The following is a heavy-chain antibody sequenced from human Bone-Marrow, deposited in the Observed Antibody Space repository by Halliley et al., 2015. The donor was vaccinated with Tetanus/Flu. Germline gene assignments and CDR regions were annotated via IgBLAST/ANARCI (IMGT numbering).Heavy chain of an antibody. J-gene: IGHJ5*02. CDR3: ATVSREHLRLGGLSFGT. D-gene: IGHD3-16*02. CDR2: FYYGGST. Sequence: GLVKPSETLSLTCAVSGGSISHYYWSWIRQPPGKGLEWIGYFYYGGSTNYNSTLESRVTMSVDTSKNQVSLKLRSVTAADTAVYYCATVSREHLRLGGLSFGTWGRGTLVTVSS. CDR1: GGSISHYY. V-gene: IGHV4-59*01.